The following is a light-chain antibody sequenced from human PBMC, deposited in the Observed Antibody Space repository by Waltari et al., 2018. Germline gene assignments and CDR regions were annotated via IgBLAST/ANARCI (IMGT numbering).Light chain of an antibody. CDR2: SDN. J-gene: IGLJ3*02. CDR3: AAWDASLNGWV. Sequence: QSVLTQPPSVSAAPRQRVTISCSGSNSNIGNNAVFWYRQLPGKSPQLLFFSDNLRPSGVSDRFSASKSATSASLAISGLQSEDEADYLCAAWDASLNGWVFGGGTKLTVL. CDR1: NSNIGNNA. V-gene: IGLV1-36*01.